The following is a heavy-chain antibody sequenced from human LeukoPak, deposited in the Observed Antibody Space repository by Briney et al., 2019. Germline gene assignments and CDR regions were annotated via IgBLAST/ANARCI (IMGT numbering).Heavy chain of an antibody. CDR2: VHLDGRT. V-gene: IGHV4-4*02. CDR3: ARAQFYDSSGYFYYYYYGMDV. Sequence: NPSETLSLTCGVSGGSVINTNWWTWVRQPPGKGLEWIGEVHLDGRTNYNPSLESRVTISVDTSKNQFSLKLSSVTAADTAVYYCARAQFYDSSGYFYYYYYGMDVWGQGTTVTVSS. D-gene: IGHD3-22*01. CDR1: GGSVINTNW. J-gene: IGHJ6*02.